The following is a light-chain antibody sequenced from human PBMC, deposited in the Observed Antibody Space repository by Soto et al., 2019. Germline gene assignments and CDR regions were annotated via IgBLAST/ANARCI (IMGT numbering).Light chain of an antibody. J-gene: IGKJ5*01. V-gene: IGKV1-13*02. CDR3: LQHNSYPSIT. CDR2: DAS. CDR1: QGISSA. Sequence: IQLTQSPSSLPVSVGDRVTITCRASQGISSALAWYQQKPGKAPKLLIYDASSLESGVPSRFSGSGSGTEFTLTISSLQPEDFATYYCLQHNSYPSITFGQGTRLEIK.